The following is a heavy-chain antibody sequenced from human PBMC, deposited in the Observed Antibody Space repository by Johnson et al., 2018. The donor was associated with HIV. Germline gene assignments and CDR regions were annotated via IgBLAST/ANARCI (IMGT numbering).Heavy chain of an antibody. D-gene: IGHD1-14*01. CDR1: GFTFSSYA. CDR2: IWYDGSNK. J-gene: IGHJ3*02. Sequence: VQLVESGGGLVQPGGSLRLSCAASGFTFSSYAMHWVRQAPGKGLEWVAVIWYDGSNKYYADSVKGRFTISRDNSKNTLYLQMNSLRAEDTAVYYCAKGGSLTQDAPFDIWGQGTMVTVSS. V-gene: IGHV3-33*06. CDR3: AKGGSLTQDAPFDI.